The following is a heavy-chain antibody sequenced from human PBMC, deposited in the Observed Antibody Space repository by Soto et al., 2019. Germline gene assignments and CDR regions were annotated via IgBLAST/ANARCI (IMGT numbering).Heavy chain of an antibody. J-gene: IGHJ4*02. CDR2: IYYSGST. D-gene: IGHD1-1*01. Sequence: PSETLSPTSIFSGGSIPISTYHGSWIRQPPGKGLEWIGSIYYSGSTYYNPSLKSRVTISVDTSKNQFSLKLSSVTAVDSAMYYCVRIARASATRPTDYWGQG. V-gene: IGHV4-39*07. CDR3: VRIARASATRPTDY. CDR1: GGSIPISTYH.